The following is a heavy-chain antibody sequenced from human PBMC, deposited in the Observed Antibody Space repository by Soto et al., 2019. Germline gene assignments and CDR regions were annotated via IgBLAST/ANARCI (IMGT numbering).Heavy chain of an antibody. D-gene: IGHD3-3*01. J-gene: IGHJ3*02. CDR1: GGTFSSYA. CDR2: IIPILGTA. Sequence: SVKVSCKASGGTFSSYAISWVRQAPGQGLEWMGGIIPILGTANYAQKFQGRVTITTDKSTSTAYMELSSLRSEDTAVYYCARNLRFLEWVPPVDAFDIWGQGTMVTVSS. V-gene: IGHV1-69*10. CDR3: ARNLRFLEWVPPVDAFDI.